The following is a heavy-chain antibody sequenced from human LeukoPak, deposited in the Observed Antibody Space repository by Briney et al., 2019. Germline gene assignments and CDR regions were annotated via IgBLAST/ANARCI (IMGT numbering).Heavy chain of an antibody. CDR2: IYYSVST. V-gene: IGHV4-59*12. J-gene: IGHJ6*03. CDR1: GGSISSYY. Sequence: SQTLSLTCTVSGGSISSYYWSWIRQPPGKGLEWIGYIYYSVSTTYNPSLKSRVTISVDTSKNHFSLKLSSVTDASTAVYYCARGRYDFWSGYPDHYYMDVWGKGTTVTVSS. D-gene: IGHD3-3*01. CDR3: ARGRYDFWSGYPDHYYMDV.